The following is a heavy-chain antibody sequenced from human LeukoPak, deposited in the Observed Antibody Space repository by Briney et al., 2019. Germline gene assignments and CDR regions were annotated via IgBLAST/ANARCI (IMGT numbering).Heavy chain of an antibody. CDR3: VRGGGSYGGFDN. J-gene: IGHJ4*02. CDR2: ISGSGGYT. D-gene: IGHD1-26*01. Sequence: GGSLRLSCAASGFTFSSYAMSWVRQAPGKGLEWVSGISGSGGYTYYADSVKGRFTISRDNSKNTVYLQMNSLRAEDTAVYYCVRGGGSYGGFDNWGQGTLVTVSS. V-gene: IGHV3-23*01. CDR1: GFTFSSYA.